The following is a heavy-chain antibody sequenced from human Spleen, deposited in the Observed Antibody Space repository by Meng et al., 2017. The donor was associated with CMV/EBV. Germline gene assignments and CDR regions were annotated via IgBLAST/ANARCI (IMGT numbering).Heavy chain of an antibody. V-gene: IGHV3-30*02. CDR3: ARGNLRYCSGGSCGNWFDP. CDR1: GFTFSSYG. CDR2: IRYDGSNK. J-gene: IGHJ5*02. D-gene: IGHD2-15*01. Sequence: GESLKISCAASGFTFSSYGMHWVRQAPGKGLEWVAFIRYDGSNKYYADSVKGRFTISRDNSKNTLYLQMNSLRAEDTAVYYCARGNLRYCSGGSCGNWFDPWGQGTLVTVSS.